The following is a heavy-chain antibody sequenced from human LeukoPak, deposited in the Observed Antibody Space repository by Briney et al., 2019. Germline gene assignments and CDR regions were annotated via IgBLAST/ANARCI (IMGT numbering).Heavy chain of an antibody. V-gene: IGHV3-23*01. CDR1: GITFSTYD. CDR3: ARDWTPSYYYDSSGTPDY. J-gene: IGHJ4*02. Sequence: GGSLRLSCAASGITFSTYDMSWVRQAPGKGLEWVSGISWSGGTTYYADSVKGRFTISRDNSKNTLYLQMNSLRAEDTAVYYCARDWTPSYYYDSSGTPDYWGQGTLVTVSS. CDR2: ISWSGGTT. D-gene: IGHD3-22*01.